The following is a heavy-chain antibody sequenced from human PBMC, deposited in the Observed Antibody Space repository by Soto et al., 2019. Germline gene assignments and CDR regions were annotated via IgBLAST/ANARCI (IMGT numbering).Heavy chain of an antibody. J-gene: IGHJ4*02. V-gene: IGHV3-23*01. CDR1: GFTFSRYA. CDR2: ISGSGGST. D-gene: IGHD2-2*01. Sequence: GGSLRLSCAASGFTFSRYAMSWVRQAPGKGLEWVSAISGSGGSTYYADSVKGRFTISRDNSKNTLYLQMNSLRAEDTAVYYCAKADPSCSSTSCYIPYYFDYWGQGTLVTVSS. CDR3: AKADPSCSSTSCYIPYYFDY.